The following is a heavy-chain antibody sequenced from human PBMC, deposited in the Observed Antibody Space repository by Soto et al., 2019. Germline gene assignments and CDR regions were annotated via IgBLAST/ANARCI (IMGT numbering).Heavy chain of an antibody. D-gene: IGHD3-10*01. Sequence: VGSLRLSCAASGFTFSNYTMHWVRQAPGKGLEWVALISYDEIDKYFADAVKGRFTISRDNSKNTLYLQMDSLRAEDTAVYYCAGRSGSSNYWGRGTLVTVSS. CDR1: GFTFSNYT. CDR3: AGRSGSSNY. V-gene: IGHV3-30*04. CDR2: ISYDEIDK. J-gene: IGHJ4*02.